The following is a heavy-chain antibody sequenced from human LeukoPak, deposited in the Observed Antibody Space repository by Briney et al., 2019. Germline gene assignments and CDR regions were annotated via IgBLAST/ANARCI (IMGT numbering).Heavy chain of an antibody. J-gene: IGHJ4*02. Sequence: ASVKVSCKASGGTFSSYAISWVRQAPGQGLEWMGGIIPIFGTANYALKFQGRVTITTDESTSTAYMELSSLRSEDTAVYYCARVAITIFGVVTPPYYFDYWGQGTLVTVSS. CDR1: GGTFSSYA. CDR3: ARVAITIFGVVTPPYYFDY. CDR2: IIPIFGTA. D-gene: IGHD3-3*01. V-gene: IGHV1-69*05.